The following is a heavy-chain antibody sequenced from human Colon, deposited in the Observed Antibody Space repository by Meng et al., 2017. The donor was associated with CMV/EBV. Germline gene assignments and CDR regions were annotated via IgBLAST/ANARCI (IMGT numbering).Heavy chain of an antibody. CDR3: ARDHGYYGSGSYYNDYYYGMDV. CDR2: IYYSGST. J-gene: IGHJ6*02. CDR1: GGSVSSGSYY. Sequence: QVQLQESGPGLVKPSETLPLTCTVSGGSVSSGSYYWSWIRQPPGKGLEWIGYIYYSGSTNYNPSLKSRVTISVDTSKNQFSLKLSSVTAADTAVYYCARDHGYYGSGSYYNDYYYGMDVWGQGTTVTVSS. D-gene: IGHD3-10*01. V-gene: IGHV4-61*01.